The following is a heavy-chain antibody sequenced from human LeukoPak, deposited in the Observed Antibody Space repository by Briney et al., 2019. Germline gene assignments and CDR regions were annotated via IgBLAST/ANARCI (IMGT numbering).Heavy chain of an antibody. CDR3: ASGYDFWSGYSY. CDR1: GGSFSGYY. V-gene: IGHV4-34*01. D-gene: IGHD3-3*01. J-gene: IGHJ4*02. CDR2: INHSGST. Sequence: SETLSLTCAVYGGSFSGYYWSWIRQPPGKGLEWIGEINHSGSTNYNPSLKSRVTISVDTSKNQFSLKLSSVTAADTAVYYCASGYDFWSGYSYWGQGTLVTVSS.